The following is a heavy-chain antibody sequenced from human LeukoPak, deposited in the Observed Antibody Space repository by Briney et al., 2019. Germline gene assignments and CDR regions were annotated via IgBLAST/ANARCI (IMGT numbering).Heavy chain of an antibody. J-gene: IGHJ4*02. CDR3: AGYNIPYTFEF. Sequence: PSETLSLTCAVSSGSISRSNWWSWVRQSPGKGLEWIGDILHSGDTNYNASLRRRLTISLDKSRNQFSLQLSSVTAADTAVYYCAGYNIPYTFEFWGPGTVVTVSS. CDR1: SGSISRSNW. D-gene: IGHD1-14*01. CDR2: ILHSGDT. V-gene: IGHV4-4*02.